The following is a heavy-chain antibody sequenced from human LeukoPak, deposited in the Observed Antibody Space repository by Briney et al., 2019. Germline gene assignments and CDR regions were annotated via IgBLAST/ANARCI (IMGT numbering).Heavy chain of an antibody. CDR3: ARGSRFGEFPTDY. J-gene: IGHJ4*02. CDR1: GGSFSGYY. Sequence: PSETLSLTCAVYGGSFSGYYWSWIRQPPGKGLEWMGEINHSGSTNYNPSLKSRVTISVDTSKNQFSLKLSSVTAADTAVYYCARGSRFGEFPTDYWGQGTLVTVSS. V-gene: IGHV4-34*01. D-gene: IGHD3-10*01. CDR2: INHSGST.